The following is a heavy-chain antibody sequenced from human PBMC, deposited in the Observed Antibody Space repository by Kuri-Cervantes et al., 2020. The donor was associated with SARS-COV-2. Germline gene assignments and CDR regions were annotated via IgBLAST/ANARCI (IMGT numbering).Heavy chain of an antibody. D-gene: IGHD3-10*02. Sequence: GSLKISCAGSGFTFSSFAMAWVRQAPGKGLEWISDITDEGADTYFADSVKGRFTISRDNSKYSLTLQMSSLRAEDTAIYYCVKCSAASHPCYLDYWGQGTLVTVSS. CDR3: VKCSAASHPCYLDY. J-gene: IGHJ4*03. CDR1: GFTFSSFA. CDR2: ITDEGADT. V-gene: IGHV3-23*01.